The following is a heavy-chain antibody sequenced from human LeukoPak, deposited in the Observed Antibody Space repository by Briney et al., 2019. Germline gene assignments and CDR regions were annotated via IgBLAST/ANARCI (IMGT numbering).Heavy chain of an antibody. Sequence: PGGSLRLSCAASGFTFSDYYMSWIRQAPGKGLEWVSYISSSGSTIYYADSVKGRFTISRDNAENSLYLQMNSLRAEDTAVYYCARDQYYYDSSGYYLFDYWGQGTLVTVSS. J-gene: IGHJ4*02. V-gene: IGHV3-11*01. CDR1: GFTFSDYY. CDR3: ARDQYYYDSSGYYLFDY. D-gene: IGHD3-22*01. CDR2: ISSSGSTI.